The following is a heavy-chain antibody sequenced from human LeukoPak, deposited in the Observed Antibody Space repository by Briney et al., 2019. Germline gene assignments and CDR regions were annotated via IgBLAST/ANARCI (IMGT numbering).Heavy chain of an antibody. V-gene: IGHV5-51*01. Sequence: GESLKISCKGSGYIFTNFWIGWVRQMPGKGLEWLGIVYPDDSDTLYSPSFKGQVTISADKSINTAYLHWSSLQASDTAIYFCARFAYTSSLDYWGQGTRVTVSS. CDR2: VYPDDSDT. CDR3: ARFAYTSSLDY. CDR1: GYIFTNFW. J-gene: IGHJ4*02. D-gene: IGHD2-2*01.